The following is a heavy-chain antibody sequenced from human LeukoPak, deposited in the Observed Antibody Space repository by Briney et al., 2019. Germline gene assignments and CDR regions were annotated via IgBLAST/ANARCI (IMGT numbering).Heavy chain of an antibody. J-gene: IGHJ4*02. CDR1: GFXFADHG. CDR3: TRAPYYYDNSRYYSLDY. V-gene: IGHV3-49*04. CDR2: IRSKAYRGTT. Sequence: PGGSLRLSCTASGFXFADHGLTWVRQAPGKGLEWVGFIRSKAYRGTTEYAASVKGRFTISRDDSISIAYLQMNSLRTEDTAVYYCTRAPYYYDNSRYYSLDYWGQGTLVTVSS. D-gene: IGHD3-22*01.